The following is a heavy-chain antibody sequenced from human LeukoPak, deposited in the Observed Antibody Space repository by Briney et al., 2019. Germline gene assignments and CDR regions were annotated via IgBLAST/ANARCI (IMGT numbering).Heavy chain of an antibody. CDR3: AKEIAGQDTAWVDAFCG. CDR1: GCTCSTYA. CDR2: ISSSRGNAI. V-gene: IGHV3-48*04. Sequence: GGSLRLSSAASGCTCSTYAMNWVRQVPGKGLEWISYISSSRGNAIHYADSVRGRFTISRADAKNSLYLQMYKLRVEDTALYYWAKEIAGQDTAWVDAFCGWGQGAMVTVSS. D-gene: IGHD7-27*01. J-gene: IGHJ3*01.